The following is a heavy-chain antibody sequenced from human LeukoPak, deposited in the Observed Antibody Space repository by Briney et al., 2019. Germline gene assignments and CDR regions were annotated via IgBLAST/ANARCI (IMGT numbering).Heavy chain of an antibody. Sequence: SETLSLTCTVSGGSISSSSYYWGWIRQPPGKGLEWIGSIYYSGSTYYNPPLKSRVTISVDTSKNQFSLKLSSVTAADTAVYYCARGVKVYYYDSSGYFFDYWGQGTLVTVSS. CDR3: ARGVKVYYYDSSGYFFDY. D-gene: IGHD3-22*01. V-gene: IGHV4-39*07. J-gene: IGHJ4*02. CDR2: IYYSGST. CDR1: GGSISSSSYY.